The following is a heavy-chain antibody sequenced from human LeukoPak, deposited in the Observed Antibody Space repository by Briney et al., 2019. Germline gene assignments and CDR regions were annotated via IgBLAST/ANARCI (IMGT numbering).Heavy chain of an antibody. CDR1: GFTFSSYS. CDR2: ISSSSSTI. Sequence: PGGSLRLSCAASGFTFSSYSMNWVRQAPGKGLEWVSYISSSSSTIYYADSVKGRFTISRDNAKNSLYLQMNSLRAEDTAVYYCARLQFHTTGDDRAFDIWGQGTMVTVSS. V-gene: IGHV3-48*04. D-gene: IGHD1-1*01. J-gene: IGHJ3*02. CDR3: ARLQFHTTGDDRAFDI.